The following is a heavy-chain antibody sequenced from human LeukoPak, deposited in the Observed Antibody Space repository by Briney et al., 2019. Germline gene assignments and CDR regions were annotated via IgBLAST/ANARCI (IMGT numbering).Heavy chain of an antibody. Sequence: SETLSLTCTVSGGSISSSSYYWGWIRQPPGKGLEGIATIYYTGRTYYNPSLKSRVTISIDTSKNQFSLKLSSVPAADTAVYYCARLGIKYDYVWGSYRSIPYYFDYWGQGTLVTVSS. V-gene: IGHV4-39*01. J-gene: IGHJ4*02. D-gene: IGHD3-16*02. CDR3: ARLGIKYDYVWGSYRSIPYYFDY. CDR1: GGSISSSSYY. CDR2: IYYTGRT.